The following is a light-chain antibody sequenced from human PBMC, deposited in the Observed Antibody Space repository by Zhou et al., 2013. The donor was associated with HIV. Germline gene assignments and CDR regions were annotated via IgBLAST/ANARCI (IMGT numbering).Light chain of an antibody. CDR2: AAS. CDR3: QQSYSTPRT. J-gene: IGKJ1*01. CDR1: QSISNY. V-gene: IGKV1-39*01. Sequence: DIQMTQSPSSLSASVGDRVTITCRASQSISNYLNWYQQKPGKAPNLLIYAASNLQSGVPSRFSGSKSGTDFTLTISSLQPEDSATYYCQQSYSTPRTFGQRTKVE.